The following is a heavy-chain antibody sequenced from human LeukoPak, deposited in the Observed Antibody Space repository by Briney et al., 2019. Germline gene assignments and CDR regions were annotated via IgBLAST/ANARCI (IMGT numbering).Heavy chain of an antibody. CDR3: ARDGYGSASDY. J-gene: IGHJ4*02. V-gene: IGHV1-18*01. CDR1: GYTFTSSG. CDR2: VSGYNGHT. Sequence: ASVKVSCKASGYTFTSSGISWVRQAPGQGLEWMGWVSGYNGHTNYVQKLQGRVTMTTDTSTSTAYMELRSLRSDDTAVYYCARDGYGSASDYWGQGTLVTVSS. D-gene: IGHD5-18*01.